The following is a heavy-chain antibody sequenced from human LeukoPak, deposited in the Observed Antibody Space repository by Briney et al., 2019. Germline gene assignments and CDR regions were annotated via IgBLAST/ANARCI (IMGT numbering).Heavy chain of an antibody. CDR2: IYYSGGT. CDR3: ATDRDGYNFIDY. V-gene: IGHV4-31*03. CDR1: GASISSGGYY. Sequence: SETLSLTCTVSGASISSGGYYWSWIRQHPGKGLEWIGYIYYSGGTYYNPSLKSRLTMSVDTSKNQFSLKLSSATAADTAVYYCATDRDGYNFIDYWGQGTLVTVSS. J-gene: IGHJ4*02. D-gene: IGHD5-24*01.